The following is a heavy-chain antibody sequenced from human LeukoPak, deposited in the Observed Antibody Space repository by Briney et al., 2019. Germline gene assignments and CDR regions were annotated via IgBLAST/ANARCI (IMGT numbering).Heavy chain of an antibody. CDR2: FDPEDGET. V-gene: IGHV1-24*01. CDR3: ATVTYYYDSSGYFYFDY. Sequence: ASVKVSCKVSGYTLTELSMHWVRQAPGKGLEWMGGFDPEDGETIYAQKFQGRVTMTEDTSTDTAYMELSSRRSEDTAVYYCATVTYYYDSSGYFYFDYWGQGTLVTVSS. D-gene: IGHD3-22*01. J-gene: IGHJ4*02. CDR1: GYTLTELS.